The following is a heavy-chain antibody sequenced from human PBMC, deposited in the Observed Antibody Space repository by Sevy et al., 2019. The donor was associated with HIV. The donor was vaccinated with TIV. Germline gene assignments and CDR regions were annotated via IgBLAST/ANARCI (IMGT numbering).Heavy chain of an antibody. CDR1: GFTFNRYW. V-gene: IGHV3-7*03. CDR2: IKQDESEK. CDR3: AKIDDGDFGGVVGV. Sequence: GGSLRLSCAASGFTFNRYWMSWVRQAPGKGLEWVANIKQDESEKHYADSVKGRFTISRDNTTNSLFLQLDTVRDEDSAIYYCAKIDDGDFGGVVGVWGQGTMVTVSS. J-gene: IGHJ3*01. D-gene: IGHD2-21*01.